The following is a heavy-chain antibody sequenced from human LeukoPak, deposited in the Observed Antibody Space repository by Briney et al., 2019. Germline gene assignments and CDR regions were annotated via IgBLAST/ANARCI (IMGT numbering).Heavy chain of an antibody. V-gene: IGHV5-51*01. J-gene: IGHJ6*03. CDR1: GYTFTNYW. Sequence: GESLKISCKASGYTFTNYWIGWVRQMPGKGLEWMGTIYPDDSDTKYSPSFQGQVTISVDESISTAYLQWSSLKASDTAIYYCARHEVGGDSSSGYEYYYYMDVWGKGTAVTVSS. D-gene: IGHD3-3*01. CDR3: ARHEVGGDSSSGYEYYYYMDV. CDR2: IYPDDSDT.